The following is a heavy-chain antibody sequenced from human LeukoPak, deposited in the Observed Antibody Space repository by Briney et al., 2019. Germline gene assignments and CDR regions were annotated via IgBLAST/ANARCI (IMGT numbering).Heavy chain of an antibody. CDR3: ARRGSGNYYNVYYFDY. V-gene: IGHV1-2*02. CDR1: GYTFTDYY. D-gene: IGHD3-10*01. CDR2: INPNSGGT. Sequence: GASVKVSRKSSGYTFTDYYIHWVRQGPGQGLEWVGWINPNSGGTNYAQKFQDRVTMTRDASISTAYMELSSLRSDDTALHYCARRGSGNYYNVYYFDYWSQGTMVTVSS. J-gene: IGHJ4*02.